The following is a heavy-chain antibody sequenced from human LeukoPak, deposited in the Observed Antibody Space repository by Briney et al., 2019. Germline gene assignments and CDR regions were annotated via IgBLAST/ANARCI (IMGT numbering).Heavy chain of an antibody. CDR1: GFTFSYYA. J-gene: IGHJ4*02. CDR3: ARRYSGDSPLDY. CDR2: IWYEGDTQ. D-gene: IGHD2-21*02. Sequence: PGGSLRLSCATSGFTFSYYAMHCVRQAPGKGLEWVAVIWYEGDTQYYADSVRGRFTISRDNSKNSLYVQMNSARVEDTDVYYCARRYSGDSPLDYWGQGPLVTVSS. V-gene: IGHV3-33*01.